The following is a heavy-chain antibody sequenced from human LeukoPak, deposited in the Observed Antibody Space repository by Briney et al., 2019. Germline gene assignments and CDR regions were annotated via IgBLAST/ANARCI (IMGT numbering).Heavy chain of an antibody. CDR2: INPSGGST. CDR3: ARDAYPRYALYYMDV. V-gene: IGHV1-46*01. Sequence: ASVKVSCKASGYTFTSYYMHWVRQAPGQGLEWMGIINPSGGSTSYAQKFQGRVTMTRDTSTSTVYMELSSLRSEDTAVYYCARDAYPRYALYYMDVWGKGTTVTVSS. J-gene: IGHJ6*03. D-gene: IGHD3-16*01. CDR1: GYTFTSYY.